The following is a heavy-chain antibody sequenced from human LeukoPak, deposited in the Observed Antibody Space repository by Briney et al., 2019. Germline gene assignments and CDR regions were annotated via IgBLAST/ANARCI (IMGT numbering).Heavy chain of an antibody. Sequence: GGSLRLSCAASGFTFNSYGMSWVRQAPGKGLEWVSAISGRGGSSNYADSVKGRFTISRDNSKNTLYMPMTRLRAEDTAVYYCAKGTGPSSGLSDYWGQGTLVTVSS. V-gene: IGHV3-23*01. CDR2: ISGRGGSS. CDR1: GFTFNSYG. CDR3: AKGTGPSSGLSDY. D-gene: IGHD2-8*02. J-gene: IGHJ4*02.